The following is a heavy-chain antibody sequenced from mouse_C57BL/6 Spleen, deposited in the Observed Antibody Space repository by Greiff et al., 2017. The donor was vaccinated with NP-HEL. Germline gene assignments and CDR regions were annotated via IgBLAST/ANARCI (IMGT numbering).Heavy chain of an antibody. CDR1: GYAFSSYW. V-gene: IGHV1-80*01. CDR3: ARSHDGYYAQYYFDY. D-gene: IGHD2-3*01. CDR2: IYPGDGDT. Sequence: VQLQQSGAELVKPGASVKISCKASGYAFSSYWMNWVKQRPGKGLEWIGQIYPGDGDTNYNGKFKGKATLTADKSSSTAYMQLSSLTSEDSAVYFCARSHDGYYAQYYFDYWGQGTTLTVSS. J-gene: IGHJ2*01.